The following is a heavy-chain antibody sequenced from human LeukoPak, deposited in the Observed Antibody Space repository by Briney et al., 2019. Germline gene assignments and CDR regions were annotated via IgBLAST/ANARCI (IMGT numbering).Heavy chain of an antibody. CDR2: IYLKYSDT. V-gene: IGHV5-51*01. CDR3: ARQRDPFDI. Sequence: GESLKISCKGSGYSFTSYWIAWVRQMPGKGLECMGIIYLKYSDTRYSPSFQGQVTISADKSISTAYLQWSSLKASDTAMYYCARQRDPFDIWGQGTMVTVSS. CDR1: GYSFTSYW. J-gene: IGHJ3*02.